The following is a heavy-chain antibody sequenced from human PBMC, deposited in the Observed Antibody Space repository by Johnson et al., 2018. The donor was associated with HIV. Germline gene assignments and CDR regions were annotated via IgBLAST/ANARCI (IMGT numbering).Heavy chain of an antibody. Sequence: VQVVESGGGLVQPGGSLRLSCAASGFTFNSYWMSWVRQAPGKGLEWVANIKLDGSEKYYVDSVKGRFTISRDNAKNSLYLQMNSLRAEDTAVYYSASLPGGMNNALDIWGRGTMVIVST. CDR1: GFTFNSYW. D-gene: IGHD1-14*01. CDR2: IKLDGSEK. CDR3: ASLPGGMNNALDI. J-gene: IGHJ3*02. V-gene: IGHV3-7*01.